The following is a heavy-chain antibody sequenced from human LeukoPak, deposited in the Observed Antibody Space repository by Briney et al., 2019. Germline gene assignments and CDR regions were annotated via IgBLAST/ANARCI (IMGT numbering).Heavy chain of an antibody. CDR2: IYTSGST. Sequence: SETLSLTCTVSGGSISSYYWSWIRQPAGKGLEWIGRIYTSGSTNYNPSLKSRVTMPVDTSKNQFSLKLSSVTAADTAVYYCARVGGRRNGDGYNYGFDYWGQGTLVTVSS. V-gene: IGHV4-4*07. CDR3: ARVGGRRNGDGYNYGFDY. J-gene: IGHJ4*02. CDR1: GGSISSYY. D-gene: IGHD5-24*01.